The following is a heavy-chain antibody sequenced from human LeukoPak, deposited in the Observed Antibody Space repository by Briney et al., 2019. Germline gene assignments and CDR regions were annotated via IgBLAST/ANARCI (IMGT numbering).Heavy chain of an antibody. D-gene: IGHD1-26*01. J-gene: IGHJ6*03. CDR1: GFTFSDYY. Sequence: GGSLRLSCAASGFTFSDYYMSWIRQAPGKGLEWVSYISSSGSTIYYADSVKGRFTISRDNAKNSLYLQMNSLSAEDTAVYYCAKASGSYSDYYYYYMDVWGKGTTVTVSS. CDR3: AKASGSYSDYYYYYMDV. CDR2: ISSSGSTI. V-gene: IGHV3-11*01.